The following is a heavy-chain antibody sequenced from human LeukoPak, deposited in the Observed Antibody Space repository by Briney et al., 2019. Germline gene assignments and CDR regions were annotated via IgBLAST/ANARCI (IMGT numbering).Heavy chain of an antibody. V-gene: IGHV3-7*01. J-gene: IGHJ4*02. D-gene: IGHD1-26*01. CDR2: IRDDGGEI. Sequence: GGSLRLSCEASGFTFSSYWMSWVRQAPGKGLEWVANIRDDGGEIYYVDSVKGRLTISRDNAKSSLFLQMNSLRAEDAAVYYCARDKPRGSYYGSIFDSWGQGTLVTVSS. CDR3: ARDKPRGSYYGSIFDS. CDR1: GFTFSSYW.